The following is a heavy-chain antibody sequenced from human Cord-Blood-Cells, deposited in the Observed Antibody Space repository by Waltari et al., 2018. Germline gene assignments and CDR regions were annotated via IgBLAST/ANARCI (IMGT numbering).Heavy chain of an antibody. V-gene: IGHV4-34*01. Sequence: QVQLQQWGAGLLKPSETLSLTCAVYGGSFSGYYWSWIRQPPGKGLEWNGEINHSGRTNYNPSLKSRVTISVDTSKNQFSLKLSSVTAADTAVYYCARGDSSGWYYYYYGMDVWGQGTTVTVSS. CDR1: GGSFSGYY. J-gene: IGHJ6*02. CDR3: ARGDSSGWYYYYYGMDV. D-gene: IGHD6-19*01. CDR2: INHSGRT.